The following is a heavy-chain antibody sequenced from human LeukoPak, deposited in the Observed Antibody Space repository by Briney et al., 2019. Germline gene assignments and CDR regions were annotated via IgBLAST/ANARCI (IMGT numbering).Heavy chain of an antibody. J-gene: IGHJ5*02. CDR3: AKGFTTIAAAGTNWFDP. CDR1: GFTFSSYA. CDR2: VSGSGGST. D-gene: IGHD6-13*01. V-gene: IGHV3-23*01. Sequence: GGSLRLSCAASGFTFSSYAMSWVRQAPGKGLEWVSAVSGSGGSTYYADSVKGRFTISRDNSKNTLYLQMNSLRAEDTAVYYCAKGFTTIAAAGTNWFDPWGQGTLATVSS.